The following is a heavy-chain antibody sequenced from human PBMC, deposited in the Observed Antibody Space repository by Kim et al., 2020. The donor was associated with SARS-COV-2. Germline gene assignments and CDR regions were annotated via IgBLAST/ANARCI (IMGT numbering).Heavy chain of an antibody. CDR3: AKGVGATHPFDY. Sequence: GYADSVKGRFTISRDNAKNSLYLQMNSLRAEDTALYYCAKGVGATHPFDYWGQGTLVTVSS. J-gene: IGHJ4*02. D-gene: IGHD1-26*01. V-gene: IGHV3-9*01.